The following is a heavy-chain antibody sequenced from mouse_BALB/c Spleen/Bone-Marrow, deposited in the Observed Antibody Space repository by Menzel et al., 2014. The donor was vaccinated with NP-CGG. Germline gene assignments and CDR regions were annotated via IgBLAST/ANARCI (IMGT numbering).Heavy chain of an antibody. Sequence: QVQLKDSGPQLVRPGASVKISCKASGYSFTSYWMHWVKQRPGQGLEWIGMIDPSDSGTRLNQKFKDKATLTVDKSSSTAYMQLSSPTSEDSAVYYCARDGITTATYYYAMDYWGQGTSVIVSS. J-gene: IGHJ4*01. D-gene: IGHD1-2*01. V-gene: IGHV1S126*01. CDR3: ARDGITTATYYYAMDY. CDR1: GYSFTSYW. CDR2: IDPSDSGT.